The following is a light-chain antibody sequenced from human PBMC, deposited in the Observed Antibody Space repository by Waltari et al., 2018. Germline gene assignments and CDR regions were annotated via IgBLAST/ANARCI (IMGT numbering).Light chain of an antibody. CDR3: SSYAGDNRLI. CDR1: SNYVGSFDL. Sequence: QSALTQPASGSGSPGPSITISCTGTSNYVGSFDLVSRYQQHPGKAPKLLIYQVTKRPSEISYRFSGSKSGSTASLTISGLQSEDEADYYCSSYAGDNRLIFGGGTKVTVL. J-gene: IGLJ2*01. CDR2: QVT. V-gene: IGLV2-23*02.